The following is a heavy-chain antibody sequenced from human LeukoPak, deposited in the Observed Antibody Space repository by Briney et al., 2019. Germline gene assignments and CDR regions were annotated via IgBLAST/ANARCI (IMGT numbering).Heavy chain of an antibody. D-gene: IGHD2-15*01. CDR3: ATDMVGYCGGVTCYSEAY. Sequence: SVKVSCKVSGYSLTELSMHWVRQAPGKGLEWMGGFDPEAGKTIYAQNLHGRLTVTDDTSTDTAYMQLSSLRSEDTAVYYCATDMVGYCGGVTCYSEAYWGQGTLVTVSS. CDR1: GYSLTELS. J-gene: IGHJ4*02. CDR2: FDPEAGKT. V-gene: IGHV1-24*01.